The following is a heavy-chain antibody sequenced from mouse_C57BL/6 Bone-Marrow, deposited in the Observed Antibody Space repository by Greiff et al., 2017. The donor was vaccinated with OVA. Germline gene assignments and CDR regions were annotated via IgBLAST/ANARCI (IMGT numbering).Heavy chain of an antibody. J-gene: IGHJ3*01. CDR2: SRNNANDYTT. CDR3: ARYAPSLRYPFAY. CDR1: GFTFSDFY. D-gene: IGHD1-1*01. Sequence: EVHLVESGGGLVQSGRSLRLSCATSGFTFSDFYMEWVRQAPGQGLEWIAASRNNANDYTTEYSASVKGRFIVSRDTSQSILYLQMNALRAKDTAVYYCARYAPSLRYPFAYWGQGTLVTVSA. V-gene: IGHV7-1*01.